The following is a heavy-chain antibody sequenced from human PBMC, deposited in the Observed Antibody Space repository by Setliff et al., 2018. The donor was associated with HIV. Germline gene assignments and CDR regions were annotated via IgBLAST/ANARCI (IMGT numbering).Heavy chain of an antibody. CDR3: AGDPWSSAHGS. Sequence: PSETLSLTCNVSGGSISSGSYFWSWIRQPPGKGLEYIGHIYYSGGTSGTTNYNPSLKNRVTISLDTPKNQLSLNLKAVTAADTAVYYCAGDPWSSAHGSWGQGTLVTVSS. V-gene: IGHV4-61*01. D-gene: IGHD6-19*01. J-gene: IGHJ5*02. CDR1: GGSISSGSYF. CDR2: IYYSGGTSGTT.